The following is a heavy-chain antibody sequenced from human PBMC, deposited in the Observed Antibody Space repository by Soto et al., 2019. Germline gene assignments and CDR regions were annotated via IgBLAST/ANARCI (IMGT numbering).Heavy chain of an antibody. D-gene: IGHD5-18*01. CDR2: ISSSSSYI. CDR1: VFTFISYS. J-gene: IGHJ1*01. V-gene: IGHV3-21*01. Sequence: PGWSLRLSCATSVFTFISYSMNWVRQAPGKGLEWVSSISSSSSYIYYADSVKGRFTISRDNAKNSLYLQMNSLRAEDTAVYYCARDRGTAMVSEYFQHWGQGTLVTVSS. CDR3: ARDRGTAMVSEYFQH.